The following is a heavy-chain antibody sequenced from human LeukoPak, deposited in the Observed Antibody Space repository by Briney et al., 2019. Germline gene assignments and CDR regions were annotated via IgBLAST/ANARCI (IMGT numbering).Heavy chain of an antibody. Sequence: GGSLRLSCAASGFTFRTFPMGWVRQAPGKGLEWVSVIYSGGSTYYADSVKGRFTISRDNSKNTLYLQMNSLRAEDTAVYYCAKDIGQYCSSTSCPFDPWGQGTLVTVSS. J-gene: IGHJ5*02. CDR3: AKDIGQYCSSTSCPFDP. V-gene: IGHV3-66*02. CDR2: IYSGGST. D-gene: IGHD2-2*01. CDR1: GFTFRTFP.